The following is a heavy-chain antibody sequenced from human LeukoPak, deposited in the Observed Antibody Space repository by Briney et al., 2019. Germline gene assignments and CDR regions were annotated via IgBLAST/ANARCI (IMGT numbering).Heavy chain of an antibody. CDR3: ARDNDKVVDH. CDR2: ITAYNGNR. D-gene: IGHD1-1*01. Sequence: ASVKVSCKASGYTFSNYGISWVRQAPGQGLEWMGWITAYNGNRLYAQRFQGRITLTTDTSTSTSYMELRSLEYDDTAIYYCARDNDKVVDHWGQGTLVTVSS. V-gene: IGHV1-18*01. CDR1: GYTFSNYG. J-gene: IGHJ4*01.